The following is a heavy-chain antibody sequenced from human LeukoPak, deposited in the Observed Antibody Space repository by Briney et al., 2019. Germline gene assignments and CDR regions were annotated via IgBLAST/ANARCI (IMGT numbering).Heavy chain of an antibody. CDR1: GGSISSYY. Sequence: PSQTLSLTCTVSGGSISSYYWSWIRQPPGKGLEWIGYFYYSGSTNYNPSLKSRVTISVDTSKNQFSLKLSSVTAADTAVYYCARHRPIAVAGLSLDYWGQGTLVTVSS. CDR2: FYYSGST. J-gene: IGHJ4*02. D-gene: IGHD6-19*01. CDR3: ARHRPIAVAGLSLDY. V-gene: IGHV4-59*08.